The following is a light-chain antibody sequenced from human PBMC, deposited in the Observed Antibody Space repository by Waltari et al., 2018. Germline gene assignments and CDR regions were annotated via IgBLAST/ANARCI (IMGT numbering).Light chain of an antibody. CDR1: QSVFTY. V-gene: IGKV3-11*01. CDR3: PQQHSWPIT. Sequence: EIVLTQSPATLSLSPGERATLSCRSSQSVFTYLAWYQHKPRQAPRLLIYDPSNRATCSPARYSGSGSGTADTLTISSLEPDDYAVYCGPQQHSWPITFRQGTRLEIK. CDR2: DPS. J-gene: IGKJ5*01.